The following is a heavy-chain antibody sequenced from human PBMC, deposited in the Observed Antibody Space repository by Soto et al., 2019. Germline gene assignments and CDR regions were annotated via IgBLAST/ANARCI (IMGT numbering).Heavy chain of an antibody. J-gene: IGHJ6*02. CDR1: GSTFSDFD. CDR3: ARGNPFNYAGFDV. CDR2: MNAKSGDT. D-gene: IGHD3-16*01. V-gene: IGHV1-8*01. Sequence: QAHREQSGAEVKRPGASVKVSCKASGSTFSDFDINWQRQASGQGPEWMGWMNAKSGDTFFAQRFQGKFNMTWDTSLSTAYMEVGSLTSDDTAMYYCARGNPFNYAGFDVWGQGTTVAVSS.